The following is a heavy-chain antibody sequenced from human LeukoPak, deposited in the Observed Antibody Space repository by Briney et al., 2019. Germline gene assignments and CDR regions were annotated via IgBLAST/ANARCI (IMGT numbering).Heavy chain of an antibody. CDR3: AISGTYAHIDY. D-gene: IGHD1-26*01. V-gene: IGHV3-66*01. CDR2: IYSAGST. J-gene: IGHJ4*02. Sequence: GGSLRLSCAASGFTDSRNYMTWVRQAPGKGLEWVSIIYSAGSTYYADSVKGRFTISRDNSKSTLYLQMNSLRAEDTAVYYCAISGTYAHIDYWGQGTLVTVSS. CDR1: GFTDSRNY.